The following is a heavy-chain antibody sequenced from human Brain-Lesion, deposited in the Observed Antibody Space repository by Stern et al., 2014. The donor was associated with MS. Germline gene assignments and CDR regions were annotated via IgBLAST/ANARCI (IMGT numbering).Heavy chain of an antibody. CDR1: GNIFTNYW. J-gene: IGHJ4*02. CDR2: IYPGDSDT. D-gene: IGHD2-2*01. V-gene: IGHV5-51*03. Sequence: EVRLVESGAEVKKPGESLKISCKASGNIFTNYWIGWVRQMPGKGLEWMGIIYPGDSDTKYSPSFQGQVTISADKSISTAYLQWSSLKASDTAMYYCARGGQLLNYYFDYWGQGTLVTVSS. CDR3: ARGGQLLNYYFDY.